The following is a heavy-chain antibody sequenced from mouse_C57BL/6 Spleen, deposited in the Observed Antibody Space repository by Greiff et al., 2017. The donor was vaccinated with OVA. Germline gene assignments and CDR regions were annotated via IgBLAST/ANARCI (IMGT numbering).Heavy chain of an antibody. Sequence: DVKLVESGGGLVKPGGSLKLSCAASGFTFSSYTMSWVRQTPEKRLEWVATISGGGGNTYYPDSVKGRFTISRDNAKNTLYLQMSSLRSEDTALYYCASHYYDYDGAWFAYWGQGTLVTVSA. V-gene: IGHV5-9*01. CDR1: GFTFSSYT. J-gene: IGHJ3*01. CDR3: ASHYYDYDGAWFAY. D-gene: IGHD2-4*01. CDR2: ISGGGGNT.